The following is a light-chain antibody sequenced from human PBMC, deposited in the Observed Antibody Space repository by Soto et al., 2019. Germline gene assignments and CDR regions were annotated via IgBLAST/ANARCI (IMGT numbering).Light chain of an antibody. CDR2: LNSDGSH. CDR1: SGHSSYA. V-gene: IGLV4-69*01. CDR3: QTWGTGIQV. Sequence: QPVLTQSPSASASLGASVKLTCTLSSGHSSYAIAWHQQQPEKGPRYLMKLNSDGSHSKGYGIPDRFSGSSSGAERYLTISSLQSEDEADYYCQTWGTGIQVFGTGTKLTVL. J-gene: IGLJ1*01.